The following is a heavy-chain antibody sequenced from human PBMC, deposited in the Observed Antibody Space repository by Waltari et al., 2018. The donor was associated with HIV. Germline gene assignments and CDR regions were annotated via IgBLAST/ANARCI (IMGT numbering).Heavy chain of an antibody. CDR1: GNSISGAYY. CDR3: ARVRVTLIVAGPFDT. V-gene: IGHV4-38-2*01. D-gene: IGHD3-22*01. CDR2: IHHSGRT. Sequence: QVQLQASGPGLVKPSATLSLTCAVFGNSISGAYYWGWIRQSPGKGLAWIGSIHHSGRTYYNPSLKSRVTISVDTSKKQFSLNLTSVTAADTALYYCARVRVTLIVAGPFDTWGQGTLVTVSS. J-gene: IGHJ3*02.